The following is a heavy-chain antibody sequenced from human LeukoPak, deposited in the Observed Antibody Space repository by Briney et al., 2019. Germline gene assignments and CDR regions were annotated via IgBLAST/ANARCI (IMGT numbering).Heavy chain of an antibody. V-gene: IGHV1-2*02. CDR2: INPNSGDT. Sequence: ASVTVSCKASGYTFSGYYIHWVRQAPGQGFEWMGWINPNSGDTNYAEQFQGRVTLTRDRSVNTSYMELSRLRSDDTAIYYCARTKSQAFDVWGQGTMVSVSS. CDR1: GYTFSGYY. J-gene: IGHJ3*01. CDR3: ARTKSQAFDV.